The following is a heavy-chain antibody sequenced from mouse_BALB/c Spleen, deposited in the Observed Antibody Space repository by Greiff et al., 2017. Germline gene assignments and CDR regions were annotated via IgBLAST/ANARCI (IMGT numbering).Heavy chain of an antibody. D-gene: IGHD3-1*01. Sequence: DVKLQESGPDLVKPSQSLSLTCTVTGYSITSGYSWPWIRQFPGNKLEWMGYIHYSGSTNYNPSLQSRISITRDTSKNQFFLQLNSVTTEDTATYYCARGGSSGHPGAYWGQGTLVTVSA. V-gene: IGHV3-1*02. CDR1: GYSITSGYS. CDR2: IHYSGST. CDR3: ARGGSSGHPGAY. J-gene: IGHJ3*01.